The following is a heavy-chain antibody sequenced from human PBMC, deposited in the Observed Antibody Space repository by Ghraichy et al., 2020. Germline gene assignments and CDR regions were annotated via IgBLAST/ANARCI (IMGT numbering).Heavy chain of an antibody. CDR2: IWFDGTKQ. D-gene: IGHD3-22*01. CDR3: ARAGGGGSSGYQGYFDY. CDR1: GFTFSSYG. V-gene: IGHV3-33*01. Sequence: GGSLRLSCAASGFTFSSYGMHWARQAPGKGLEWVAVIWFDGTKQFYPDSVQGRFTISKDNSNNTLFLQMNSLRAEDTAVYFCARAGGGGSSGYQGYFDYWGLGTLVTVSS. J-gene: IGHJ4*02.